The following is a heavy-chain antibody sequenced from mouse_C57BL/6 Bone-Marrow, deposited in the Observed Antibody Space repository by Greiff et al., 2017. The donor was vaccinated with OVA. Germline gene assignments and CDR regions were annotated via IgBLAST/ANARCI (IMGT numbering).Heavy chain of an antibody. CDR3: ARYDYSYAMDY. J-gene: IGHJ4*01. D-gene: IGHD2-4*01. CDR1: GYTFTDYY. V-gene: IGHV1-19*01. CDR2: ISPYNGGT. Sequence: EVQLQQSGPVLVKPGASVKMSCTASGYTFTDYYMNWVKQSHGKSLEWLGVISPYNGGTSYTPKFKGKATLTVDKSSSTAYMELNSLTSEDSAVYYCARYDYSYAMDYWGQGTSVTVSS.